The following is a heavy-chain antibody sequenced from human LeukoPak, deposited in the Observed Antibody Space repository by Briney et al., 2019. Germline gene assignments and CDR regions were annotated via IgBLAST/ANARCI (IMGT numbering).Heavy chain of an antibody. Sequence: SETLSLTCAVYGGSFSGYYWSWIRQPPGKGLEWIGEINHSGSTNYNPSLKSRVTISVDTSKNQFSLKLSSVTAADTAVYYCARSGYCSNTSCYRFDRRDYWGQGTLVTVSS. V-gene: IGHV4-34*01. CDR2: INHSGST. CDR1: GGSFSGYY. D-gene: IGHD2-2*01. J-gene: IGHJ4*02. CDR3: ARSGYCSNTSCYRFDRRDY.